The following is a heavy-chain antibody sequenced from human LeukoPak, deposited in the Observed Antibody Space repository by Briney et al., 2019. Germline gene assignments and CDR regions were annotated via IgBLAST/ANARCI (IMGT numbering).Heavy chain of an antibody. CDR1: GGSFSGYY. CDR3: ARDESYYDFWSGYYQNWFDP. J-gene: IGHJ5*02. V-gene: IGHV4-34*01. Sequence: SETLSLTCAVYGGSFSGYYWSWIRQPPGKGLEWIGEINHSGSTNYNPSLKNRVTISVDTSKNQFSLKLSSVTAADTAVYYCARDESYYDFWSGYYQNWFDPWGQGTLVTVSS. D-gene: IGHD3-3*01. CDR2: INHSGST.